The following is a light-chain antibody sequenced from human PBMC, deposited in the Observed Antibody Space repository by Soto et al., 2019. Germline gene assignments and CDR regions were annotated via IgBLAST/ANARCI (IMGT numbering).Light chain of an antibody. V-gene: IGLV2-11*01. CDR3: CSYSGSYTWV. J-gene: IGLJ3*02. CDR1: SSDVSGYNY. Sequence: QSALTQPRSVSGSPGQSVTISCTGTSSDVSGYNYVSWYQQYPGKAPKFMIYDVSKRPSGVPDRFSGSKSGNTASLTISGLQAEDEADYYCCSYSGSYTWVFGGGTKLTVL. CDR2: DVS.